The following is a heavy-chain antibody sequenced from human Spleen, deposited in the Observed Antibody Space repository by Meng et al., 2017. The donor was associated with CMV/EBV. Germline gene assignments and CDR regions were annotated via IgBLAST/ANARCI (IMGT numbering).Heavy chain of an antibody. CDR3: ARDPPGDQGDDY. J-gene: IGHJ4*02. CDR1: GDSVSSNTAA. Sequence: QVQLQQSGPVLVKPSQALSLLRAISGDSVSSNTAAWNWIRQSPTRGLEWLGRTYYRSKGYNDYAVSVKSRIIINPDTSKNQFSLQLRSVIPEDTAVYYCARDPPGDQGDDYWGQGILFSVSS. V-gene: IGHV6-1*01. CDR2: TYYRSKGYN. D-gene: IGHD3-16*01.